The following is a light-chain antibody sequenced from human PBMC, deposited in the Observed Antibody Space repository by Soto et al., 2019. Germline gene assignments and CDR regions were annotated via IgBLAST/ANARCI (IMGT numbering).Light chain of an antibody. CDR1: HDINTH. Sequence: DVQLTQSPSFLSASVGDRVTITCRASHDINTHLAWYQQEPGKAPKLLIYSASSLQSGVPSRFRGSRSGTEFSLTISSLQPEDFATYYCQRLDSYPRTFGQGTKVEIK. V-gene: IGKV1-9*01. CDR3: QRLDSYPRT. J-gene: IGKJ1*01. CDR2: SAS.